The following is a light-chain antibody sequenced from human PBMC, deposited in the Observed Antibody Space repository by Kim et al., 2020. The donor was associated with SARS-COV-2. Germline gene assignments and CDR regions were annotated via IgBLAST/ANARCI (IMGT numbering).Light chain of an antibody. V-gene: IGLV2-14*03. Sequence: QSITISCTGTSSDVVGYNYVSWYQQHPGKAPKLMIYDVNNRPSGVSNRFSGSKSGNTASLTISGLQAEDEADYYCSSYTSSSTPYVFGTGTKVTVL. CDR2: DVN. CDR3: SSYTSSSTPYV. J-gene: IGLJ1*01. CDR1: SSDVVGYNY.